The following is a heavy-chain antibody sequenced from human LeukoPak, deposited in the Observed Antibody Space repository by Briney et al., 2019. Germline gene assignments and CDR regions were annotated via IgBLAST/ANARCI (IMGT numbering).Heavy chain of an antibody. V-gene: IGHV3-23*01. D-gene: IGHD6-13*01. CDR3: AKGGSSWSEFDY. Sequence: GGSLRLSCAASGFPFSTFGMSWVRQAPGKGLEWVSGISASGGLTYYADSVKGRFTISRDNSKNTLHLQMNSLRDDDTAVYYCAKGGSSWSEFDYWGQGTLVTVSS. CDR2: ISASGGLT. CDR1: GFPFSTFG. J-gene: IGHJ4*02.